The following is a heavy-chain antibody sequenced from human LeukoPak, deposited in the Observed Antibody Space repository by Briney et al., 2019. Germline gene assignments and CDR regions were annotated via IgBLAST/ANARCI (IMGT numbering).Heavy chain of an antibody. V-gene: IGHV3-53*01. D-gene: IGHD3-3*01. J-gene: IGHJ5*01. CDR1: GFIVSSNY. CDR2: IYSGGST. CDR3: ARDRSGWYDS. Sequence: PGGSLRLSCAASGFIVSSNYMSRVRQAPGKGLEWVSVIYSGGSTYYADSVKGRFTISRDNSKNTLYLQMNSLRAEGTAVYYCARDRSGWYDSWGQGTLVTVSS.